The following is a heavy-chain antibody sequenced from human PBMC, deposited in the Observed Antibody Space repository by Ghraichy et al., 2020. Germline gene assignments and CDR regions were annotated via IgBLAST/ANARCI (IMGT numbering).Heavy chain of an antibody. J-gene: IGHJ6*02. CDR2: ISSSGRTI. CDR3: ARVSVFGVVIRTVDV. Sequence: GESLNISCAASGFTFSDYYMSWIGQAPGKGLEWVSYISSSGRTIYYADSVKGRFTISRDNAKNSLYLQMNNLRAEDTAVYYCARVSVFGVVIRTVDVWGQGTTVTVSS. CDR1: GFTFSDYY. D-gene: IGHD3-3*01. V-gene: IGHV3-11*01.